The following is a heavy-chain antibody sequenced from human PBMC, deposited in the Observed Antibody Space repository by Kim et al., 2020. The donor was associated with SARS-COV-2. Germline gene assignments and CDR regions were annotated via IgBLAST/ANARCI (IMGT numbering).Heavy chain of an antibody. Sequence: GGSLRRSCAASGFSFSGYGMHWVRQAPGKGLEWVAVIWYDENNKYYADSVKGRFTISRDNSKNTLYLQMNGLRAEDTAIYYCAKDMKLGSSSLDYWGQGTLVTVSS. J-gene: IGHJ4*02. CDR2: IWYDENNK. CDR1: GFSFSGYG. CDR3: AKDMKLGSSSLDY. D-gene: IGHD6-13*01. V-gene: IGHV3-33*06.